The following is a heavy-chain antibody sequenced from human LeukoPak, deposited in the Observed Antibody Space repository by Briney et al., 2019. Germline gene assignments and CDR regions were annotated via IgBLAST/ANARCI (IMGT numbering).Heavy chain of an antibody. D-gene: IGHD6-6*01. Sequence: GGSLRLSCAASGFTFSSYSMNWVRQAPGKGLEWVSSISSSSSYIYYADSVKGPFTISRDNAKNSLYLQMNSLRAEDTAVYYCAGRAARRGADYYYGMDVWGQGTTVTVSS. CDR3: AGRAARRGADYYYGMDV. J-gene: IGHJ6*02. V-gene: IGHV3-21*01. CDR1: GFTFSSYS. CDR2: ISSSSSYI.